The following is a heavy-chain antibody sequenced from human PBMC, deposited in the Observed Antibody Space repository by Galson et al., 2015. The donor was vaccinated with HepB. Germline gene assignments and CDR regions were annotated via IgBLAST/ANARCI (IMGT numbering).Heavy chain of an antibody. J-gene: IGHJ4*02. CDR1: GFTFSSYG. V-gene: IGHV3-30*03. Sequence: SLRLSCAASGFTFSSYGMHWVRQAPGKGLEWVAVISYDGSNKYYADSVKGRFTISRDNSKNTLYLQMNSLRAEDTAVYYCATETYYYGSGMFDYWGQGTLVTVSS. CDR3: ATETYYYGSGMFDY. D-gene: IGHD3-10*01. CDR2: ISYDGSNK.